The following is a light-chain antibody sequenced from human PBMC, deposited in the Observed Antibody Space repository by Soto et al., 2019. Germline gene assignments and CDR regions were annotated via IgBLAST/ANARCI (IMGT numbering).Light chain of an antibody. CDR2: GAS. CDR3: QQYNNWPPIT. V-gene: IGKV3D-15*01. CDR1: QSVSSR. Sequence: ETVMTQSPATLSVSPGEISTLHFKSSQSVSSRVAWYQQKPGQAPRLLIYGASTRATGIPARFSGSGSGTEFTLTISSLQSEDFAVYYCQQYNNWPPITFGQGTRLEIK. J-gene: IGKJ5*01.